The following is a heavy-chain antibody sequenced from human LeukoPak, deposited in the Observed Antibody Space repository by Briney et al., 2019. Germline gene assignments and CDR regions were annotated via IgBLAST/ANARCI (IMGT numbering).Heavy chain of an antibody. CDR3: ARDYGYYYDSSGRNGNYGMDV. V-gene: IGHV3-21*06. J-gene: IGHJ6*02. CDR2: ISSSSSYI. D-gene: IGHD3-22*01. CDR1: GFTFSSYS. Sequence: GGSLRLSCAASGFTFSSYSMNWVRQAPGKGLEWVSSISSSSSYIYYADSVKGRVTISRDNAKNSLYLQVNSLRDEDSAVYYCARDYGYYYDSSGRNGNYGMDVWGQGTTVTVSS.